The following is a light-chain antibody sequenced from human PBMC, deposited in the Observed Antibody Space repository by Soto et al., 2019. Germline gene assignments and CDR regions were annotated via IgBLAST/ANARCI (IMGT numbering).Light chain of an antibody. CDR2: GAS. Sequence: EKLMTQSPVTLSVSPGERATLSCRASQSVGSKLAWYQQKPGQAPRLLIYGASNRATGAPVRFSGSGSGTEFTLTISSLQSEDVAVYYCQQYDVWPALTFGG. V-gene: IGKV3-15*01. J-gene: IGKJ4*01. CDR3: QQYDVWPALT. CDR1: QSVGSK.